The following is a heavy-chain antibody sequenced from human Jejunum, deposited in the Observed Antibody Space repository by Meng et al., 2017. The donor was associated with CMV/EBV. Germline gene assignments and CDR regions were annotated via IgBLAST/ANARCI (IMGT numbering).Heavy chain of an antibody. J-gene: IGHJ4*02. CDR3: ARGEDSSLDY. CDR2: TNYRSKWYS. D-gene: IGHD6-13*01. Sequence: QLQQSGQGLVKPSQTLSLPCAISGDSVSSNTVAWNWIRLSPSRGLEWLGRTNYRSKWYSEYTVSVRSRISITPDTSKNQFSLQLTSVTPDDTAVYYCARGEDSSLDYWGQGTLVTVSS. CDR1: GDSVSSNTVA. V-gene: IGHV6-1*01.